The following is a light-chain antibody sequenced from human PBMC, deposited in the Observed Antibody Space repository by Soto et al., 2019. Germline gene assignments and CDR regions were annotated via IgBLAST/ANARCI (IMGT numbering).Light chain of an antibody. CDR1: QHINNW. J-gene: IGKJ4*01. Sequence: DIQMTQSPSTLSASVGDRVTITCRASQHINNWLAWYQQKPGRAPELLIHDASNLESGVPSRFSGSGSGTDFTLTISSLQPEDVAAYYCQKYNSAPLTFGGGTKVDIK. V-gene: IGKV1-5*01. CDR3: QKYNSAPLT. CDR2: DAS.